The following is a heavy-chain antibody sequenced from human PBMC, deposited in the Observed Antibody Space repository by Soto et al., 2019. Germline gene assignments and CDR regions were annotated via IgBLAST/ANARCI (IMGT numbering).Heavy chain of an antibody. D-gene: IGHD3-22*01. Sequence: GGSRRIFCAACGFIFSDYAMTWVRQATGKGLEWVSVISGSGVSIYYTESVRGRFTISRDNSKNTLYLQMHSLRPEDPAVYYCAKRPHSADSSGSPAWGQGIQVTVTS. CDR2: ISGSGVSI. V-gene: IGHV3-23*01. CDR1: GFIFSDYA. CDR3: AKRPHSADSSGSPA. J-gene: IGHJ5*02.